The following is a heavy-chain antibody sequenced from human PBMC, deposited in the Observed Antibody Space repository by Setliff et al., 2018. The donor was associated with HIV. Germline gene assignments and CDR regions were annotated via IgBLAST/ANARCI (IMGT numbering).Heavy chain of an antibody. D-gene: IGHD2-15*01. V-gene: IGHV4-39*01. CDR3: ASQYCSAGSCFSDY. CDR1: SGSISDSRYY. CDR2: IYYAGSL. Sequence: SETLSLTCTVSSGSISDSRYYWGWIRQAPGKGLEWIGSIYYAGSLYYSPSLKSRLTVSVDASKNQFSLTLSAVTATDTAVYYCASQYCSAGSCFSDYWGQGTMVTVSS. J-gene: IGHJ4*02.